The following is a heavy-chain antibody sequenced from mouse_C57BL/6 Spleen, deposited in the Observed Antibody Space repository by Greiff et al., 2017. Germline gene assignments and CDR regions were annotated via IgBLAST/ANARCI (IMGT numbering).Heavy chain of an antibody. CDR1: GYSITSGYY. V-gene: IGHV3-6*01. CDR2: ISYDGSN. D-gene: IGHD4-1*02. Sequence: ESGPGLVKPSQSLSLTCSVTGYSITSGYYWNWIRQFPGNKLEWIGYISYDGSNNYNPSLKNRISITRDTSKNQFFLKLNSVTTEDTATYYCASTGTYWYFDVWGTGTTVTVSS. J-gene: IGHJ1*03. CDR3: ASTGTYWYFDV.